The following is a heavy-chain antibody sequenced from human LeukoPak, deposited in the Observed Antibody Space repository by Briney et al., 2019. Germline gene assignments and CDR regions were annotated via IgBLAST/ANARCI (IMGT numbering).Heavy chain of an antibody. CDR2: IIPTFGTA. J-gene: IGHJ4*02. CDR3: ARVGHSSSGPFDY. D-gene: IGHD6-13*01. Sequence: SVKVSCKASGGTFSSYAISWVRQAPGQGLEWMGGIIPTFGTANYAQKFQGRVTITTDESTSTAYMELSSLRSEDTAVYYCARVGHSSSGPFDYWGQGTLVTVSS. V-gene: IGHV1-69*05. CDR1: GGTFSSYA.